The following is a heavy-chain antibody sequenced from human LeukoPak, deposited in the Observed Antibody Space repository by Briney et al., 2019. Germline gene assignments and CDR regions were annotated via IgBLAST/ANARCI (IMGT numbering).Heavy chain of an antibody. CDR3: AIPPYSRIAAAGDY. CDR1: GYTFTSYD. D-gene: IGHD6-13*01. Sequence: ASVKVSCKASGYTFTSYDINWVRQATGQGLEWMGWMNPNSGNTGYAQKFQGRVTMTRNTSISTAYMELSSLRSEDTAVYYCAIPPYSRIAAAGDYWGQGTLVTVSS. J-gene: IGHJ4*02. V-gene: IGHV1-8*01. CDR2: MNPNSGNT.